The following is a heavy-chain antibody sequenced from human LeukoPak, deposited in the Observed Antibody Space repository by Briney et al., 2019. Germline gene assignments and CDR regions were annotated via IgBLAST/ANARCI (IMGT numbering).Heavy chain of an antibody. CDR1: GFTFSDYY. CDR2: ISSSGTTI. V-gene: IGHV3-11*04. CDR3: AKDLPHSGYSIDY. Sequence: GGSLRLSCAASGFTFSDYYMSWIRQAPGKGLEWVSYISSSGTTIYYADSVKGRFTISRDNAKKSLYLQMNSLRVEDTAVFFCAKDLPHSGYSIDYWGQGTLVTVSS. D-gene: IGHD3-22*01. J-gene: IGHJ4*02.